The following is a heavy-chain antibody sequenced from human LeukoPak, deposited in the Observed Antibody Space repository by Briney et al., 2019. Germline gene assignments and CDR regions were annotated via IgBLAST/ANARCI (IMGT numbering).Heavy chain of an antibody. V-gene: IGHV4-34*01. CDR1: GGSFSGYY. CDR3: ARGGAATAGWSPHHY. D-gene: IGHD6-13*01. J-gene: IGHJ4*02. Sequence: SETLSLTCAVYGGSFSGYYWSWIRQPPGKGLEWIGEINHSGSTNYNPSLKSRGTMSVDTSKSQFSLKLISVTAADTAVYYCARGGAATAGWSPHHYWGQGTLVTVSS. CDR2: INHSGST.